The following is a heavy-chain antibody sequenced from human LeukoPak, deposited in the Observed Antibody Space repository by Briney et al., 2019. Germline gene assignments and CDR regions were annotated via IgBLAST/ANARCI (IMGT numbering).Heavy chain of an antibody. V-gene: IGHV3-20*04. CDR3: ARTGYSSSWRNYFDY. J-gene: IGHJ4*02. D-gene: IGHD6-13*01. CDR2: INWNGGST. Sequence: GGSLRLSCAASGFSFDDYGMSWVRQAPGKGLEWVSGINWNGGSTGYADSVKGRFSISRDNAKNSLYLQMNSLRAEDTALYYCARTGYSSSWRNYFDYWGQGTLVTVSS. CDR1: GFSFDDYG.